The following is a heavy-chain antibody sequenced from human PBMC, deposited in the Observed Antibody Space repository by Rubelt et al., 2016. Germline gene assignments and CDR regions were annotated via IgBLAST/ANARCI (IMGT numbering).Heavy chain of an antibody. CDR1: GGSISSGGYY. V-gene: IGHV4-31*03. D-gene: IGHD3-10*01. Sequence: QVQLQESGPGLVKPSQTLSLTCTVSGGSISSGGYYWSWIRQHPGKGLEWIGYIYYSGSTYYNPSLKSRVTISVDTSKNQFSRKRSSVTAADTAVYYCARDSGSGSYYINWFDPWGQGTLVTVSS. CDR3: ARDSGSGSYYINWFDP. J-gene: IGHJ5*02. CDR2: IYYSGST.